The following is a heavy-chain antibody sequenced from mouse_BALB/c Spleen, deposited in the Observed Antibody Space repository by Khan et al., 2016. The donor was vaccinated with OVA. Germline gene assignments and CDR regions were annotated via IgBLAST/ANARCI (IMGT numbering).Heavy chain of an antibody. V-gene: IGHV1S34*01. D-gene: IGHD2-2*01. CDR2: ISCYNGAT. CDR3: ASSHLLWLYAMDY. Sequence: LVKTGASVKISCKASGYSFTGYYMHWVKQSHGKSLEWIGYISCYNGATTYNQKFKGKATFTVDTSSSTAYMQFNSLTSEDSAVYYVASSHLLWLYAMDYWGQGTSVTVSS. CDR1: GYSFTGYY. J-gene: IGHJ4*01.